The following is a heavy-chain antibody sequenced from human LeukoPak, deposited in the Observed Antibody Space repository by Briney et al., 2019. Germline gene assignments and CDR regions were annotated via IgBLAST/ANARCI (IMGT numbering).Heavy chain of an antibody. J-gene: IGHJ4*02. CDR2: ISGSGSGT. CDR1: GFTFNIYA. D-gene: IGHD6-19*01. CDR3: AKAPYSSGWYGYFDY. Sequence: PGGSLRLSCAASGFTFNIYAMSWVRQAPGKGLEWVSAISGSGSGTYYADSVKGRFTISRDNSKNTLYLQMNSLRAEDTAVYYCAKAPYSSGWYGYFDYWGQGTLVTVSS. V-gene: IGHV3-23*01.